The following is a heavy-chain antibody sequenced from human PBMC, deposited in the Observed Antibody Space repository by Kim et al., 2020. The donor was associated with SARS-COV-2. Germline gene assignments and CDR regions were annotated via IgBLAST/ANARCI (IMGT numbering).Heavy chain of an antibody. CDR3: TRGFDY. CDR2: FAGSTN. J-gene: IGHJ4*02. V-gene: IGHV3-30*01. Sequence: FAGSTNDDADPWKGRFNISRDNSTNTLYLQMHSLRAGDTAVYYCTRGFDYWGQGTLVTVSS.